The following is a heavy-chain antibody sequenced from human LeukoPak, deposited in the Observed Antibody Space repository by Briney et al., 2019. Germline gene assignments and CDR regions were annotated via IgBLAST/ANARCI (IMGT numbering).Heavy chain of an antibody. CDR1: GYTFTSYD. CDR2: MNPNSGNT. CDR3: ARGEPYSSGGPAEIRYNWFDP. Sequence: ASVKVSCKASGYTFTSYDINWVRQATGQGLEWMGWMNPNSGNTGYARKFQGRVTMTRNTSISTAYMELSSLRSEDTAVYYCARGEPYSSGGPAEIRYNWFDPWGQGTLVTVSS. V-gene: IGHV1-8*01. D-gene: IGHD6-19*01. J-gene: IGHJ5*02.